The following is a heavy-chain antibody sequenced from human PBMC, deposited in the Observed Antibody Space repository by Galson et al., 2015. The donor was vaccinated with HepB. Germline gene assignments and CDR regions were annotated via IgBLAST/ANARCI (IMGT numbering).Heavy chain of an antibody. CDR3: AKEIFVYSGHERLWDY. J-gene: IGHJ4*02. V-gene: IGHV3-23*01. D-gene: IGHD5-12*01. CDR1: GFTFSSYA. Sequence: SLSLSCAASGFTFSSYAMSWVRQAPGKGLEWVSSISGRGGTTHSPASGKGRFTISRDNTKNTLYLQMNSLRAEDTAVYYCAKEIFVYSGHERLWDYWGQGTLVTVST. CDR2: ISGRGGTT.